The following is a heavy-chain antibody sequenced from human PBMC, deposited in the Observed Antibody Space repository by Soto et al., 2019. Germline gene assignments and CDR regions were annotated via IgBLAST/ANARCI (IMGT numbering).Heavy chain of an antibody. J-gene: IGHJ4*02. D-gene: IGHD3-10*01. CDR3: ARTRRSLWFGELSTDY. Sequence: GGSLRLSCAASGFTFSSYAMHWVRQAPGKGLEWVAVISYDGSNKYYADSVKGRFTISRDNSKNTLYLQMNSLRAEDTAVYYCARTRRSLWFGELSTDYWGQGTLVTVSS. V-gene: IGHV3-30-3*01. CDR2: ISYDGSNK. CDR1: GFTFSSYA.